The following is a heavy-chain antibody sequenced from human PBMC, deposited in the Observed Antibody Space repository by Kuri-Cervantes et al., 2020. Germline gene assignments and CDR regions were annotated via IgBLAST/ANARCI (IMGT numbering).Heavy chain of an antibody. Sequence: GESLKISCAASGFTFSNAWMSWVRQAPGKGLEWVGRIKSKTDGGTTDYAAPVKGRFTISRDDSKNTLYLQMNSLKTEDTAVYYCARDQEQQWLVLPNYYYYGMDVWGQGTTVTVSS. CDR3: ARDQEQQWLVLPNYYYYGMDV. CDR1: GFTFSNAW. J-gene: IGHJ6*02. D-gene: IGHD6-19*01. V-gene: IGHV3-15*01. CDR2: IKSKTDGGTT.